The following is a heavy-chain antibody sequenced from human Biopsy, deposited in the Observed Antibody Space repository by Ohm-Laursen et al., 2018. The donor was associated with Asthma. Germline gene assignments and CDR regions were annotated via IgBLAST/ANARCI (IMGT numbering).Heavy chain of an antibody. CDR2: IYSGGTS. CDR3: ARVASYGDVYFGIDV. CDR1: GFAVSRDH. V-gene: IGHV3-53*01. J-gene: IGHJ6*02. D-gene: IGHD4-17*01. Sequence: SLRLSCAASGFAVSRDHMFWVRQAPGKGLEWVSVIYSGGTSHTADSVRGRFTISRDYSKNTLYLQMHSLTAADTAVYFCARVASYGDVYFGIDVWGPGTTVSVS.